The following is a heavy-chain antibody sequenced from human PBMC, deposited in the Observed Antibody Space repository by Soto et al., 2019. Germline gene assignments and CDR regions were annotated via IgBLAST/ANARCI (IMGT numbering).Heavy chain of an antibody. J-gene: IGHJ4*02. CDR3: ARVGVPGFGITAAGPNDY. Sequence: PSETLSLTCTVSGGSISNGGYYWNWIRKHPGKGLEWIGYIYYSGSTYYNPSLKSRVTISVDTSKNQFSLKLTSVTAADTAVYYCARVGVPGFGITAAGPNDYWGQGSLVTVSS. CDR2: IYYSGST. D-gene: IGHD6-13*01. CDR1: GGSISNGGYY. V-gene: IGHV4-31*03.